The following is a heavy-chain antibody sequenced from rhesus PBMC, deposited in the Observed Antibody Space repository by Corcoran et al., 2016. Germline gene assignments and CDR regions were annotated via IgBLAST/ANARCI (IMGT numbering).Heavy chain of an antibody. CDR2: FYGSSGSA. CDR1: GGSISSGYD. Sequence: QVQLQESGPGVVKPSETLSLTCAVSGGSISSGYDWSWIRQPPGKGLEWIGCFYGSSGSANYNPSLKNRVTISKDASKNQFSLKLSSVTAADTAVYYCARFTVTSFYFDYWGQGVLVTVSS. V-gene: IGHV4-76*01. J-gene: IGHJ4*01. CDR3: ARFTVTSFYFDY. D-gene: IGHD4-23*01.